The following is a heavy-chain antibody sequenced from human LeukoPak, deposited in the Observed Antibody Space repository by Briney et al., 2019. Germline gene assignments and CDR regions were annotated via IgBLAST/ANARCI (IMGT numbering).Heavy chain of an antibody. CDR2: ISAYNGNT. CDR3: ARGAGYYGSGSYYTFDY. J-gene: IGHJ4*02. CDR1: GYTFTSYG. Sequence: GASVKVSCKASGYTFTSYGISWVRQAPGQGLEWMGWISAYNGNTNYAQKLQGRVTMTRNTSISTAYMELSSLRSEDTAVYYCARGAGYYGSGSYYTFDYWGQGTLVTVSS. D-gene: IGHD3-10*01. V-gene: IGHV1-18*01.